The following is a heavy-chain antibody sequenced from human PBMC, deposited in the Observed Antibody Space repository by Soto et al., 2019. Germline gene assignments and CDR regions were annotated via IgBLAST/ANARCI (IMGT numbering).Heavy chain of an antibody. CDR1: GGSISSGDHY. Sequence: SETLSLTCTVSGGSISSGDHYWSWIRQPPGKGLEWIGYISYSGNTYYNPSLKSRITISVDMSKNQFSLKLTSVTAADTAVYYCARTNYDYIWGSYRFDFWGQGTLVTVSS. CDR3: ARTNYDYIWGSYRFDF. J-gene: IGHJ4*02. V-gene: IGHV4-30-4*01. CDR2: ISYSGNT. D-gene: IGHD3-16*02.